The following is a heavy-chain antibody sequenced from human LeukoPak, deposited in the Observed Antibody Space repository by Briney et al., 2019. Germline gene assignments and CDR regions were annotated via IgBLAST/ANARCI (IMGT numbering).Heavy chain of an antibody. CDR2: IRYDGSNK. CDR1: GFTFSSYG. Sequence: PGGSLRLSCAASGFTFSSYGMHWVRQAPGKGLEWVAFIRYDGSNKYYADSVKGRFTISRDNSKNTLYLQMNSLRAEDTAVYYCAKDLYSGSYIPNAFDYWGQGTLVTVSS. J-gene: IGHJ4*02. V-gene: IGHV3-30*02. D-gene: IGHD1-26*01. CDR3: AKDLYSGSYIPNAFDY.